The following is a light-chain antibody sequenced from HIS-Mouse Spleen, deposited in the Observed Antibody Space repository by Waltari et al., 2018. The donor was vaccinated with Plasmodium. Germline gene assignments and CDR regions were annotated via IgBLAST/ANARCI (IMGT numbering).Light chain of an antibody. Sequence: SYELTQPPSVSVSPGQTARITCSGDAFPKTYAAWYPQTSGQAPVLVIYEDSKRPSGIRWGFPGSSSGQMATLPISGAEVEDEADYYGYSTDSSGNHRVFGGGTKLTVL. CDR3: YSTDSSGNHRV. J-gene: IGLJ3*02. CDR2: EDS. CDR1: AFPKTY. V-gene: IGLV3-10*01.